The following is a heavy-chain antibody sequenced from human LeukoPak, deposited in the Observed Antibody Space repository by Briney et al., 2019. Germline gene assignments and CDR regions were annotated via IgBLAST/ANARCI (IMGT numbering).Heavy chain of an antibody. Sequence: PSETLSLTCTVSGGSISSYYWSWIRQPPGKGLEWIGYIYYSGSTNYNPSLKSRVTISVDTSKNQFSLKLSSVTAADTAVYYCARARGGSKGFFDYWGQGTLVTVSS. CDR3: ARARGGSKGFFDY. CDR1: GGSISSYY. CDR2: IYYSGST. D-gene: IGHD3-16*01. J-gene: IGHJ4*02. V-gene: IGHV4-59*01.